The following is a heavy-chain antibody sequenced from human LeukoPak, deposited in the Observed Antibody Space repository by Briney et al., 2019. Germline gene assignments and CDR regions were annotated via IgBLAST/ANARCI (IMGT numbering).Heavy chain of an antibody. V-gene: IGHV1-2*06. J-gene: IGHJ4*02. CDR2: INPNTGDT. CDR1: GYTFTGFY. CDR3: ARTEISGYYY. Sequence: GASVKVSCKASGYTFTGFYLHWVRQAPGQGLEWMGRINPNTGDTYYTQKFQGRVTMTRDTSISTAYMELSRLRSDDTAVYYCARTEISGYYYWGRGTLVTVSS. D-gene: IGHD3-22*01.